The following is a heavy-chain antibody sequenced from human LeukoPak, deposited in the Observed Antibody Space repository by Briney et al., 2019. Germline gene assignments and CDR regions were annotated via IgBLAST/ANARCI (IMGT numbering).Heavy chain of an antibody. V-gene: IGHV3-23*01. Sequence: GGSLRLSCAASGFTFSSYAMSWVRQAPGKGLEWVSAISGSGGSTYYADSVKGRFTISRDNSKNTLYLQMNSLRAEDTAVYYCAKDRILDFWSGYAFDYWGQGTLVTVSS. CDR2: ISGSGGST. CDR1: GFTFSSYA. CDR3: AKDRILDFWSGYAFDY. J-gene: IGHJ4*02. D-gene: IGHD3-3*01.